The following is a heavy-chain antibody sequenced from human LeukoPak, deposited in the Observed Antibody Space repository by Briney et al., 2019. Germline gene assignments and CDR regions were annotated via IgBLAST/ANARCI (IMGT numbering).Heavy chain of an antibody. D-gene: IGHD1-26*01. J-gene: IGHJ4*02. CDR2: IIPILGIA. V-gene: IGHV1-69*04. Sequence: SVKVSCKASGGTFSSYAISWVRPAPGQGLEWMGRIIPILGIANYAQKFQGRVTITADKSTSTAYMELSSLRSEDTAVYYCTTRGGSFSIFDYWGQGTLVTVSS. CDR3: TTRGGSFSIFDY. CDR1: GGTFSSYA.